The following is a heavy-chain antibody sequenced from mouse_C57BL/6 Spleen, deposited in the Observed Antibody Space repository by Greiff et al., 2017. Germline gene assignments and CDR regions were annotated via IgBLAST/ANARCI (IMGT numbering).Heavy chain of an antibody. J-gene: IGHJ4*01. CDR1: GYTFTGYW. V-gene: IGHV1-9*01. CDR2: ILPGGGST. CDR3: ARRSYAMDY. Sequence: VQLQQSGAELMKPGSSVKLSCKATGYTFTGYWIQWVKQRPGHGLEWIGEILPGGGSTNYNEKFKGKATLTADKSSNTAYMQLSSLTPEDSAIYYCARRSYAMDYWSQGTSVTVSS.